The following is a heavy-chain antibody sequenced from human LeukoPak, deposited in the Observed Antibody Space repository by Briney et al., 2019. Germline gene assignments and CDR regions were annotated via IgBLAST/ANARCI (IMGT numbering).Heavy chain of an antibody. J-gene: IGHJ4*02. CDR3: VRVGTDSIGSYPDY. CDR2: IGTAGDT. CDR1: GFTFSSYD. V-gene: IGHV3-13*01. D-gene: IGHD3-22*01. Sequence: GGSLRLSCAASGFTFSSYDMHWVRQATGKGLEWVSAIGTAGDTYYPDSVKGRFTISRDNTKNMLYLQMNSLRAEDTAIYYCVRVGTDSIGSYPDYWGQGTLVTVTS.